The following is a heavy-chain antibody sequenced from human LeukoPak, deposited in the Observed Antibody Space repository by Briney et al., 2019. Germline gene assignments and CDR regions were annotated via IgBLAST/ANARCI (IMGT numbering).Heavy chain of an antibody. CDR1: GGTFSSYA. CDR2: IIPIFGTA. Sequence: GASVKVSCKASGGTFSSYAISWVRQAPGQGLEWMGGIIPIFGTANYAQKFQGRVTITADESTSTAYMELSSLRSDDTAVYYCARDSVVPAAPDAFDIWGQGTMVTVSS. V-gene: IGHV1-69*13. D-gene: IGHD2-2*01. CDR3: ARDSVVPAAPDAFDI. J-gene: IGHJ3*02.